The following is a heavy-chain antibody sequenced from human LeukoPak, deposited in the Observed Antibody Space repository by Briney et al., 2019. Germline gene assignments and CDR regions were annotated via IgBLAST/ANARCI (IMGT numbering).Heavy chain of an antibody. D-gene: IGHD3-22*01. CDR3: ARGRRDSSGYYLDY. Sequence: SETLSLTCAVYGGSFSGYYWSWIRQPPGKGLEWIGEINHSGSTNYNPSLKGRVTISVDTSKNQFSLKLSSVTAADTAVYYCARGRRDSSGYYLDYWGQGTLVTVSS. CDR2: INHSGST. V-gene: IGHV4-34*01. J-gene: IGHJ4*02. CDR1: GGSFSGYY.